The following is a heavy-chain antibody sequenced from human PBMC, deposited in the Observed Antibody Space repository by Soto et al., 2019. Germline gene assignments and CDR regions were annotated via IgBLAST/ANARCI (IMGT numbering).Heavy chain of an antibody. J-gene: IGHJ4*02. Sequence: EVQLLESGGGLVQPGGSLRLSCAASGFTFSSYAMSWVRQAPGKGLEWVSAISGSGGSTYYADSVKGRFTISRDNSKNTLYLQMNSLRAEDTAAYYCAKRLALYGSGSSTGWGQGTLVTVSS. CDR2: ISGSGGST. CDR1: GFTFSSYA. D-gene: IGHD3-10*01. V-gene: IGHV3-23*01. CDR3: AKRLALYGSGSSTG.